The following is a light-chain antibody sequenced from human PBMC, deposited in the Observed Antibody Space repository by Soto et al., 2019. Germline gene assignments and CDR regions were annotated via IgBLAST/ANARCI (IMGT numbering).Light chain of an antibody. CDR3: QQYGASPFT. Sequence: VVLTQSPATLSLSPGETATLSCRASRHVYINALAWYQQKPGRTPTLLIYGASTRATDIPDRFSANGSGTDFSLTISSVEPEDSAVYYCQQYGASPFTFGPGNRVEI. J-gene: IGKJ3*01. CDR2: GAS. CDR1: RHVYINA. V-gene: IGKV3-20*01.